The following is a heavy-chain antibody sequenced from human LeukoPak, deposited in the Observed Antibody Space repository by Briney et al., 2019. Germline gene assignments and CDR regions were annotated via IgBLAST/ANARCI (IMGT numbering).Heavy chain of an antibody. CDR1: GFIFSDYW. D-gene: IGHD3-10*01. CDR3: VKPLLFIRGLGDN. V-gene: IGHV3-7*01. CDR2: IKQDESEI. Sequence: GGSLRLSCAASGFIFSDYWMSWVRQAPGKGLEWVANIKQDESEIFYVESVKGRFTISRDNAKNSLYLEMGSLRAEDTAVYYCVKPLLFIRGLGDNWGQGTLVTVS. J-gene: IGHJ4*02.